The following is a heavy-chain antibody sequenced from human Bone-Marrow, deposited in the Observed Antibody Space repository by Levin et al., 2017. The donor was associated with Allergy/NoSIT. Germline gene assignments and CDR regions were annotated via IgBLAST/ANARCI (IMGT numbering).Heavy chain of an antibody. CDR2: MKPFGTET. Sequence: PGESLKISCRASEITFNGRWMSWVRRAPEKGLEWVAHMKPFGTETYYVDSVKGRFIISRDNDENSLYLQMSSLRAEDTAVYYCVSWDTVPTNDNYWGQGTLVTVSS. CDR3: VSWDTVPTNDNY. V-gene: IGHV3-7*03. D-gene: IGHD4-17*01. J-gene: IGHJ4*02. CDR1: EITFNGRW.